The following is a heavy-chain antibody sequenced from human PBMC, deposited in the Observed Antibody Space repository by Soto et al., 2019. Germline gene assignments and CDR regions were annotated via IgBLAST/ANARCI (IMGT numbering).Heavy chain of an antibody. CDR2: ISTYNGNT. CDR3: ARGLGTNGLDV. J-gene: IGHJ6*02. V-gene: IGHV1-18*04. Sequence: QVQLLQSGAEVKKPVASVKVSCKASGYRFTTYGITWVRLAPGQGLEWLGGISTYNGNTDYAQNLQDRVTMTTETSTSTAYMEVTSLTTDDTAVYYCARGLGTNGLDVWGQGPTVTVSS. D-gene: IGHD7-27*01. CDR1: GYRFTTYG.